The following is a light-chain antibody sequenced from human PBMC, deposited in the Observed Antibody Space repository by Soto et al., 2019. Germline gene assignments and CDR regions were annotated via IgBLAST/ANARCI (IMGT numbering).Light chain of an antibody. Sequence: QSALTQPPSASESPGQSVTISCTGTSSDVGGYHYVSWYQHHPGRAPKLLIYEVNKRPPGVPGRFSGPKSGNTASLTVSGLQADNEADYYCLSYGGSNNYVFGTGTKVTVL. CDR1: SSDVGGYHY. J-gene: IGLJ1*01. V-gene: IGLV2-8*01. CDR3: LSYGGSNNYV. CDR2: EVN.